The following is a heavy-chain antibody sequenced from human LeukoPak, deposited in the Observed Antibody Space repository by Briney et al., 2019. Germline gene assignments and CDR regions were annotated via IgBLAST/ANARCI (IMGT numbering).Heavy chain of an antibody. CDR1: GFXFSSYW. J-gene: IGHJ4*02. CDR2: INSDESST. D-gene: IGHD6-13*01. Sequence: GGSLRLSCAASGFXFSSYWIHWVRQAPGKGLVWVSRINSDESSTSYADSVKGRFTISRDNAKNILYLQMNSLRAEDTAVYYCARGPYSSSPFGSRVFDYWGQGTLLTVSS. CDR3: ARGPYSSSPFGSRVFDY. V-gene: IGHV3-74*01.